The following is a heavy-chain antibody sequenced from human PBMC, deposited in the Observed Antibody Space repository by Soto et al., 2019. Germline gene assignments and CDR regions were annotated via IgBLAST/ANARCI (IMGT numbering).Heavy chain of an antibody. V-gene: IGHV3-23*01. CDR2: ISGSGGST. CDR1: GFTFSSYA. Sequence: GESLKISCAASGFTFSSYAMSWVRQAPGKGLEWVSAISGSGGSTYYADSVKGRFTISRDNSKNTLYLQMNSLRAEDTAVYYCAKQNLKPYSSFDYWGQGTLVTVSS. J-gene: IGHJ4*02. CDR3: AKQNLKPYSSFDY. D-gene: IGHD6-19*01.